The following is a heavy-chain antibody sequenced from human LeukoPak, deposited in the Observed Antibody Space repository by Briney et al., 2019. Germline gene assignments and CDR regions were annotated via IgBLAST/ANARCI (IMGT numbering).Heavy chain of an antibody. V-gene: IGHV3-9*01. CDR2: ISWNSGSI. D-gene: IGHD3-22*01. J-gene: IGHJ3*02. Sequence: PGGSLRLSCAASGFTFDDYAMHWVRQAPGKGLEWVSGISWNSGSIGYADSVKGRFTISRDNAKNSLYLQMNSLRAEDTAVYYCASSDYYDSSGYPPRLLVPDAFDIWGQGTMVTVSS. CDR3: ASSDYYDSSGYPPRLLVPDAFDI. CDR1: GFTFDDYA.